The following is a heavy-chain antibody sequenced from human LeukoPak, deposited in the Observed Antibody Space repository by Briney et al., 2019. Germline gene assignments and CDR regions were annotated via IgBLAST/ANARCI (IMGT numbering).Heavy chain of an antibody. V-gene: IGHV3-30*04. Sequence: PGRSLRLSCAASGFTFSSDVMHWVRQAPGKGLEWVAVISYDGSNKYYADSVKGRFTISRDNSKNTLYLQMNSLRVEDTAVYYCARDFHESSGYQAWGQGTLVTVSS. J-gene: IGHJ5*02. CDR3: ARDFHESSGYQA. CDR1: GFTFSSDV. D-gene: IGHD3-22*01. CDR2: ISYDGSNK.